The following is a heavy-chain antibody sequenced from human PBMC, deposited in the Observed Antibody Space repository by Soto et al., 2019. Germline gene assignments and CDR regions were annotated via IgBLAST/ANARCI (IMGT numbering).Heavy chain of an antibody. D-gene: IGHD1-26*01. Sequence: SETLSLTCTASGGSISSYYWSWIRQPPGKGLEWIGYIYYSGSTNYNPSLKSRVTISVDTSKNQFSLRLSSVTAADTAVYYCARDWVGATPGYYYYGMDVWGQGTTVTVSS. J-gene: IGHJ6*02. CDR1: GGSISSYY. CDR2: IYYSGST. V-gene: IGHV4-59*01. CDR3: ARDWVGATPGYYYYGMDV.